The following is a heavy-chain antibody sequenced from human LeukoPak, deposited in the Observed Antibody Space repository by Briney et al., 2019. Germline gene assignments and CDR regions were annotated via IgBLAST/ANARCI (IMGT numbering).Heavy chain of an antibody. J-gene: IGHJ4*02. D-gene: IGHD3-22*01. CDR1: GFTFSSYW. Sequence: GGSLRLSCAASGFTFSSYWMSWVRQAPGKGLEWVANIKQDGSEKYYVDSVKGRFTISRDNAKNSLYLQMNSLRAEDTAVYYCARVGSSGYFSPDFDYWGQGTLVTVSS. CDR3: ARVGSSGYFSPDFDY. V-gene: IGHV3-7*01. CDR2: IKQDGSEK.